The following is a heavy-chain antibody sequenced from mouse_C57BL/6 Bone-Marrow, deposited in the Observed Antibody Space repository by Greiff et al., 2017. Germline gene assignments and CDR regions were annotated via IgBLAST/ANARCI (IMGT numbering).Heavy chain of an antibody. J-gene: IGHJ1*03. CDR2: IWTDGGT. CDR3: ARKSNWDWYFDV. CDR1: GFSLTSYA. V-gene: IGHV2-9-1*01. D-gene: IGHD4-1*01. Sequence: VQLQESGPGLVAPSQSLSITCTVSGFSLTSYAISWVRQPPGKGLEWLGVIWTDGGTNYNSALKSRLSISKDNSKSQVFLKMNSLQTDDTARYYCARKSNWDWYFDVWGTGTTVTVSS.